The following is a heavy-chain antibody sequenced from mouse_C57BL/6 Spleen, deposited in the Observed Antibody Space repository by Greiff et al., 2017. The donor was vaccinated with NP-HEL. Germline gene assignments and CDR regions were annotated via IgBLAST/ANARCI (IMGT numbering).Heavy chain of an antibody. D-gene: IGHD4-1*01. Sequence: QVQLQQPGAELVKPGASVKLSCKASGYTFTSYWMHWVKQRPGQGLEWIGMIHPNSGSTNYNEKFKSKATLTVDKSSSTAYMQLSSLTSEDSAVYYCARETGTQYFDVWGTGTTVTVSS. V-gene: IGHV1-64*01. CDR3: ARETGTQYFDV. CDR1: GYTFTSYW. J-gene: IGHJ1*03. CDR2: IHPNSGST.